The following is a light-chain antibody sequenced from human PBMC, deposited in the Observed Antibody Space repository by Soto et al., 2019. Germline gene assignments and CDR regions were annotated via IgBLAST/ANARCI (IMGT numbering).Light chain of an antibody. CDR2: GAS. J-gene: IGKJ5*01. V-gene: IGKV3-15*01. CDR1: QSVSSN. CDR3: QQYYNWPRT. Sequence: EIVRTQYPATLSVSPVERATLSCRASQSVSSNLAWYQQKPGQAPRLLIYGASTRATGLPARFSGSGSGTKFTLTINSLQAEDCAVYYCQQYYNWPRTFGQGTRLEIK.